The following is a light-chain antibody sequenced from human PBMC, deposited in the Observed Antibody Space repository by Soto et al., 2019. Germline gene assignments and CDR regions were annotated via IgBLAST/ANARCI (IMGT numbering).Light chain of an antibody. V-gene: IGLV2-14*01. J-gene: IGLJ1*01. CDR2: EVS. Sequence: QSAVTQPASVSGSPGRSITVSCTGISSDVGGYNYVSWYQQHPGKAPKLMIYEVSNRPSGVSNRFSGSKSGNTASLTISGLQAEDEADYYCSSYTSSSTLEVFGTGTKVTVL. CDR3: SSYTSSSTLEV. CDR1: SSDVGGYNY.